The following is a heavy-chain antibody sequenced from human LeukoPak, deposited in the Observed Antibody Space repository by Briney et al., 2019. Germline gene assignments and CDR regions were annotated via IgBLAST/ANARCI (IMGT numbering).Heavy chain of an antibody. CDR2: ISSSSSYT. V-gene: IGHV3-11*06. CDR1: GFTFSDYY. Sequence: GGSLRLSCTASGFTFSDYYMSWIRQAPGKGLEWVSYISSSSSYTKYADSVKGRFTISRDNARNSLYLQRNSLRAEDTAVYYCLPLLSRPYVEDGFDIWGQGTMVTVSS. CDR3: LPLLSRPYVEDGFDI. D-gene: IGHD2/OR15-2a*01. J-gene: IGHJ3*02.